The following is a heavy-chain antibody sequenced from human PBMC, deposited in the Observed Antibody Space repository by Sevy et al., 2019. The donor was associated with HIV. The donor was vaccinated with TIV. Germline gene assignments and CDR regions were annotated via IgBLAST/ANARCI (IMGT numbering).Heavy chain of an antibody. CDR2: IKSGTDGGTG. J-gene: IGHJ4*02. CDR1: GFSFFNAW. V-gene: IGHV3-15*01. Sequence: GGSLRLSCSASGFSFFNAWMSWVRQAPGKGLEWVGRIKSGTDGGTGGDAGTANDKVTISRDDCKDTQNLKMNSLKTDDTAVYDYTTERWGFFDTTTRYLHPYFDSWGQGTRVTVSS. CDR3: TTERWGFFDTTTRYLHPYFDS. D-gene: IGHD3-9*01.